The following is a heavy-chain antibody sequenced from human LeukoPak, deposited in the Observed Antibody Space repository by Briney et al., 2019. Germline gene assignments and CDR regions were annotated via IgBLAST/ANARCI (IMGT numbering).Heavy chain of an antibody. CDR3: ARLNGQWLARKYYYMDV. CDR1: GYTFSNYG. J-gene: IGHJ6*03. Sequence: ASVKVSCKASGYTFSNYGISWVRQAPGQGLEWTGWISADKGNTNSAKKFQGRVTMTTDASTTTAYMELRSLRSDDTAVYYCARLNGQWLARKYYYMDVWGKGTTVTVSS. V-gene: IGHV1-18*01. CDR2: ISADKGNT. D-gene: IGHD6-19*01.